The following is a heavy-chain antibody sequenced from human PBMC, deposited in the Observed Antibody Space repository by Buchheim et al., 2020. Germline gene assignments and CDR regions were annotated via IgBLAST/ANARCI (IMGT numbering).Heavy chain of an antibody. CDR1: GGSISSGSYY. J-gene: IGHJ4*02. V-gene: IGHV4-61*02. CDR2: IYTSGST. Sequence: QVQLQESGPGLVKPSQTLSLTCTVSGGSISSGSYYWSWIRQPAGKGLEWIGRIYTSGSTNYNPSLKSRVTISVDTSKNQFSLKLSSVTAADTAVYYCASDRIRYYGSGSYYNEFSYFDYWGQGTL. D-gene: IGHD3-10*01. CDR3: ASDRIRYYGSGSYYNEFSYFDY.